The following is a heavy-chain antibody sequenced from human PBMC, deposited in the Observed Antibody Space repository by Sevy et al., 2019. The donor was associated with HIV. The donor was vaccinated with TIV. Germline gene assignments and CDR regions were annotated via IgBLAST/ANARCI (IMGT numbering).Heavy chain of an antibody. D-gene: IGHD3-3*01. CDR3: ARANYDFWSGYQPYYYYGMDV. CDR2: IYYGGST. V-gene: IGHV4-61*01. J-gene: IGHJ6*02. Sequence: SETLSLTCTVSGGSVSSGSYYWSWIRQPPGKGLEWIGYIYYGGSTNYNPSLKSRVTISVDTSKNQFSLKLSSVTAADTAVYYCARANYDFWSGYQPYYYYGMDVWGQGTTVTVSS. CDR1: GGSVSSGSYY.